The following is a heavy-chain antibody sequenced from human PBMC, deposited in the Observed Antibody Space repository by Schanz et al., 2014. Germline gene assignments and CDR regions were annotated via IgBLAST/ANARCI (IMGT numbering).Heavy chain of an antibody. CDR2: IKQDGSEK. V-gene: IGHV3-7*01. CDR3: ARDGYNAYDLKRGDY. CDR1: GFTFSSYC. Sequence: EVQLVESGGGLVQPGGSLRLSCAASGFTFSSYCMSWVRQAPGKGLEWVANIKQDGSEKYYVDSVQGRFTISRDNAKNSLYLQMNSLRAEDTAVYYCARDGYNAYDLKRGDYWGQGTQVAVSS. D-gene: IGHD5-12*01. J-gene: IGHJ4*02.